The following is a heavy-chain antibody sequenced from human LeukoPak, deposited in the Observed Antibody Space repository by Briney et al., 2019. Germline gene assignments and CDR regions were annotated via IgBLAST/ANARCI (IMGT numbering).Heavy chain of an antibody. D-gene: IGHD3-22*01. J-gene: IGHJ4*02. Sequence: ASVKVSCKASGGTFSSYAISWVRQAPGQGLEWMGGIIPIFGTANYAQKFQGRVTITTDESTSTAYMELSSLRSEDTAVYYCARELLYYDSSGYPRGYFDYWGQGTLVTVSS. CDR1: GGTFSSYA. V-gene: IGHV1-69*05. CDR3: ARELLYYDSSGYPRGYFDY. CDR2: IIPIFGTA.